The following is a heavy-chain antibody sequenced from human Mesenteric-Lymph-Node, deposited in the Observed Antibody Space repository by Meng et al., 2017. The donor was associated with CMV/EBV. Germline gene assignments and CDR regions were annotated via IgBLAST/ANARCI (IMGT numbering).Heavy chain of an antibody. Sequence: GESLKISCAASGFTFSSYSMNWVRQAPGKELEWVSSISSSSSYIYYADSVKGRFTISRDNAKNSLYLQMNSLRAEDTAVYYCARDGLVVPAATYYDFWSGAFDYYYYGMDVWGQGTTVTVSS. CDR3: ARDGLVVPAATYYDFWSGAFDYYYYGMDV. CDR1: GFTFSSYS. CDR2: ISSSSSYI. D-gene: IGHD3-3*01. V-gene: IGHV3-21*01. J-gene: IGHJ6*02.